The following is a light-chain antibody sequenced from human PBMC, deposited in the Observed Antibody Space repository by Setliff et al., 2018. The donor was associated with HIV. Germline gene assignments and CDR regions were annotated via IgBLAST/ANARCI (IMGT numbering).Light chain of an antibody. CDR3: CSYAGSYTFV. V-gene: IGLV2-23*02. CDR2: GVY. CDR1: SSDVGSYNF. J-gene: IGLJ1*01. Sequence: QSVLTQPASVSGSPGQSITISCTGTSSDVGSYNFVSWYQQHPGKAPKLMIYGVYYRPSGVSNRFSGSKSGSTASLTIFGLQPEDEADYYCCSYAGSYTFVFGTGTKVTVL.